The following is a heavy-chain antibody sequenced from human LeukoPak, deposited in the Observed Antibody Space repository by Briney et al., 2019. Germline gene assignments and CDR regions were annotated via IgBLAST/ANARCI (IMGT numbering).Heavy chain of an antibody. V-gene: IGHV3-33*06. J-gene: IGHJ4*02. CDR1: GFTFSSYG. D-gene: IGHD1-1*01. CDR2: IWYDGSNK. CDR3: AKVGRGGPTGTDSYFDY. Sequence: GGSLRLSCAASGFTFSSYGMHWVRQAPGKGLEWEAVIWYDGSNKYYADSVKGRFTISRDNSKNTLYLQMNSLRAEDTAVYYCAKVGRGGPTGTDSYFDYWGQGTLVTVSS.